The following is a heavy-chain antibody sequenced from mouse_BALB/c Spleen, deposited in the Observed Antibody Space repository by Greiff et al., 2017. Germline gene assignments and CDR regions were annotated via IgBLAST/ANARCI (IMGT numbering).Heavy chain of an antibody. CDR1: GYAFSSSW. Sequence: VQLQQSGPELVKPGASVKISCKASGYAFSSSWMNWVKQRPGQGLEWIGRIYPGDGDTNYNGKFKGKATLTADKSSSTAYMQLSSLTSVDSAVYFCAREGVYWYFDVWGAGTTVTVSS. CDR3: AREGVYWYFDV. V-gene: IGHV1-82*01. J-gene: IGHJ1*01. CDR2: IYPGDGDT.